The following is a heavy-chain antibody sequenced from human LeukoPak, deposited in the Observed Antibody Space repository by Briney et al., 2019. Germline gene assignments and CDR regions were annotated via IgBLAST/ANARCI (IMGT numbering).Heavy chain of an antibody. V-gene: IGHV1-46*01. J-gene: IGHJ2*01. CDR2: INPSGGST. Sequence: ASVKVSCKASGYTFTSYYMHWVRQAPGQGLEWMGIINPSGGSTSYAQKFQGRVTMTRDMSTSTVYMELSSLRSEDTAVYYCARDRIEVVQEGYFDLWGRGTLVTVSS. D-gene: IGHD3-22*01. CDR1: GYTFTSYY. CDR3: ARDRIEVVQEGYFDL.